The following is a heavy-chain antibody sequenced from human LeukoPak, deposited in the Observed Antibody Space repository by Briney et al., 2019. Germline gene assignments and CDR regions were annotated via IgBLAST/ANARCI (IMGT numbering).Heavy chain of an antibody. CDR3: ARSRGPRSAEFDY. Sequence: SETLSLTCAVYGGSFSGYYWSWIRQPPGKGLEWIGEINHSGSTNYNPSLKSRVTISVDTSKNQFSLKLSSVTAADTAVYYCARSRGPRSAEFDYWGQGTLVTVSS. J-gene: IGHJ4*02. CDR2: INHSGST. CDR1: GGSFSGYY. V-gene: IGHV4-34*01. D-gene: IGHD3-10*01.